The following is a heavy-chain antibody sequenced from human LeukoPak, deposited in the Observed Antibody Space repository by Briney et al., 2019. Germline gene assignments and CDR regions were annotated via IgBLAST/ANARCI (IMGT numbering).Heavy chain of an antibody. CDR1: GGSISSGGYY. Sequence: PSETLSLTCTVSGGSISSGGYYWSWIRQHPGKGLEWIGYIYYSGSTYYNPSLKSRVTISVDTSKNQFSLKLSSVTAADTAVYYCAGGDGSPNWFDPWGQGTLVTVSS. CDR2: IYYSGST. V-gene: IGHV4-31*03. D-gene: IGHD3-10*01. CDR3: AGGDGSPNWFDP. J-gene: IGHJ5*02.